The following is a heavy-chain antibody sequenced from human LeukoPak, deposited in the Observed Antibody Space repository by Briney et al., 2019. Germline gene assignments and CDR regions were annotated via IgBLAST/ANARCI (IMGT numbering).Heavy chain of an antibody. CDR3: AREGVIVQPSARDDAFDI. CDR2: IKQDGSGK. J-gene: IGHJ3*02. CDR1: GFTFSSYW. D-gene: IGHD3-10*01. V-gene: IGHV3-7*01. Sequence: GGSLRLSCAASGFTFSSYWMSWVRQAPGKGLEWVANIKQDGSGKFYVESVKGRFTVSRDNAKNSVYLQMNSLRAEDTAVYYCAREGVIVQPSARDDAFDIWGQGTMVTVSS.